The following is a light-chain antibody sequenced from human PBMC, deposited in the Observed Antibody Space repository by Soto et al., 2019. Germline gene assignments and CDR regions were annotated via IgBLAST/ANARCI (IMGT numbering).Light chain of an antibody. CDR2: AAS. CDR1: QTISSW. Sequence: DIQMTQSPSTLSGSVGDRVTITCRASQTISSWLAWYQQKPGKAPKLLIYAASSLQSGVPSRFSGSGSGTDFTLTISSLQPEDFAVYFCHQYGNSPPGTFGQGTRLEIK. J-gene: IGKJ5*01. V-gene: IGKV1-5*01. CDR3: HQYGNSPPGT.